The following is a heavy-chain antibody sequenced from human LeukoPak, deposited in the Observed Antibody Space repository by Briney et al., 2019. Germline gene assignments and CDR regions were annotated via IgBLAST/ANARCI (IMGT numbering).Heavy chain of an antibody. D-gene: IGHD3-22*01. CDR1: GYTFTGYY. J-gene: IGHJ3*02. Sequence: ASVKVSCKASGYTFTGYYMHWVRQAPGQGLEWMGRINPNSGGTNYAQKFQGRVTMTRDTSISTAYMELSRLRSDDTAVYYCARDPYYYDSSGPGAFDIWGQGTMVTVSS. CDR3: ARDPYYYDSSGPGAFDI. V-gene: IGHV1-2*06. CDR2: INPNSGGT.